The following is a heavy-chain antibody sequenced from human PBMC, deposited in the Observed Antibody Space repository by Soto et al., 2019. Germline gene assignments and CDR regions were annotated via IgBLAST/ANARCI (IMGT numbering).Heavy chain of an antibody. V-gene: IGHV4-59*01. CDR2: IYYSGRT. J-gene: IGHJ4*02. D-gene: IGHD3-22*01. Sequence: SETLSLTCTVSGDSITNYYWTWVRQPPGKGLEWIGFIYYSGRTNYTPSLKSRVTMSVDTSKNQFSLKLTSVTAADTAVYYRARETYYSDSTGYYLLDYWGQGTLVTVSS. CDR3: ARETYYSDSTGYYLLDY. CDR1: GDSITNYY.